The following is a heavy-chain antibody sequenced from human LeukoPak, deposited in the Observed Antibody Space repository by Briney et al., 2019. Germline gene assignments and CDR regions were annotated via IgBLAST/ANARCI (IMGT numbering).Heavy chain of an antibody. CDR2: IKQDGSEK. V-gene: IGHV3-7*01. Sequence: GGSLRLSCAASGFTSSSYWMSWVRQAPGKGLEWVANIKQDGSEKYYVDSVKGRFTISRDNAKNSLYLQMNSLRAEDTAVYYCARFAGFGYPLYYYYYGMDVWGQGTTVTVSS. J-gene: IGHJ6*02. CDR3: ARFAGFGYPLYYYYYGMDV. CDR1: GFTSSSYW. D-gene: IGHD3-10*01.